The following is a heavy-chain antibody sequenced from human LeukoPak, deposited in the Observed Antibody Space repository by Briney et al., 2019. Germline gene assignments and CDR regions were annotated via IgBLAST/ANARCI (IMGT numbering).Heavy chain of an antibody. J-gene: IGHJ6*02. Sequence: SVKVSCTASGYTFTSYYMHWVRQAPGQGLEWMGGIIPIFGTANYAQKFQGRVTITADESTSTAYMELSSLRSEDTAVYYCARHYDFWSGYPRLHYYYYYGMDVWGQGTTVTVSS. V-gene: IGHV1-69*13. CDR3: ARHYDFWSGYPRLHYYYYYGMDV. CDR1: GYTFTSYY. CDR2: IIPIFGTA. D-gene: IGHD3-3*01.